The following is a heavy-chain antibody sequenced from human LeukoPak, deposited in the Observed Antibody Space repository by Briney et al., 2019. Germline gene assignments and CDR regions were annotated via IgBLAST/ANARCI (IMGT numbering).Heavy chain of an antibody. D-gene: IGHD6-13*01. V-gene: IGHV3-30*18. CDR1: GFTFSSYG. J-gene: IGHJ4*02. CDR2: ISYDGSNK. CDR3: AKDRSSLMYYFDY. Sequence: GGSLRLSCAASGFTFSSYGMHWVRQAPGKGLEWVAVISYDGSNKYYADSVKGRFTISRDNSKNTLYLQMNSLRAEDTAVYYCAKDRSSLMYYFDYWGQGTLVTVSS.